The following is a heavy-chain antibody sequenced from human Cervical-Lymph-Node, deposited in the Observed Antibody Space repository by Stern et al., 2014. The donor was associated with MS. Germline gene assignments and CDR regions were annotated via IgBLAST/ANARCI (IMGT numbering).Heavy chain of an antibody. V-gene: IGHV1-18*01. J-gene: IGHJ6*02. CDR2: ISGYNVTT. D-gene: IGHD3-3*01. CDR3: ARDNVLRFLEDGMDV. CDR1: GYTFTSYG. Sequence: QVQLVQYGAEVKKPGASVKVSCKASGYTFTSYGISWVRQAPGQGLEWMGWISGYNVTTNYAQKHAGRATTTTDTSTSTAYMELRSLRSADTAVYYCARDNVLRFLEDGMDVWGHGTTVTVSS.